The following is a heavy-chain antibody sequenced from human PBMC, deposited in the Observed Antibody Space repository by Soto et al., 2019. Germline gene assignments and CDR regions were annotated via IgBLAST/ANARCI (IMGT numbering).Heavy chain of an antibody. CDR1: GGSISSSNW. J-gene: IGHJ4*02. CDR3: ARAAMGGSSWPFDY. Sequence: SVTLSLTCAVSGGSISSSNWWSWVRQPPGKGLEWIGEIYHSGSTNYNPSLKSRVTISVDKSKNQFSLKLSSVTAADTAVYYCARAAMGGSSWPFDYRGQGTLVTVSS. D-gene: IGHD6-13*01. CDR2: IYHSGST. V-gene: IGHV4-4*02.